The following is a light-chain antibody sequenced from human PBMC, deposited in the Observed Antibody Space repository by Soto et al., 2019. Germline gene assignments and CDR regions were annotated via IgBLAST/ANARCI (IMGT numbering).Light chain of an antibody. CDR3: QHYGSSLST. V-gene: IGKV3-20*01. Sequence: EIVLTQSPGTLSLSPGERATLSCRASQSVSNNYLAWYQQKPGQAPRLLIYGASNRATGIPDRFSGSGYGKEFTLTISRMEPEDFAVYYCQHYGSSLSTFGQATPLDIK. CDR2: GAS. J-gene: IGKJ1*01. CDR1: QSVSNNY.